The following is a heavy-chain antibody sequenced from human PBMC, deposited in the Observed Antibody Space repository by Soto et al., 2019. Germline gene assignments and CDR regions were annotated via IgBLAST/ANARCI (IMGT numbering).Heavy chain of an antibody. V-gene: IGHV4-59*01. CDR1: GGSISSYC. CDR2: IYYSGST. D-gene: IGHD5-12*01. J-gene: IGHJ4*02. CDR3: ARDQGDGYNLAFDY. Sequence: PSETLSLTCTVSGGSISSYCWSWIRQPPGKGLEWIGYIYYSGSTNYNPSLKSRVTISVDTSKNQFSLKLSSVTAADTAVYYCARDQGDGYNLAFDYWGQGTLVTVSS.